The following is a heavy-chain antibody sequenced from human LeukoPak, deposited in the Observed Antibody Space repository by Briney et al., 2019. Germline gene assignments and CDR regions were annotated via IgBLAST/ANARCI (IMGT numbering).Heavy chain of an antibody. CDR1: GFTLSNAW. CDR2: ISGSGGRT. J-gene: IGHJ1*01. Sequence: PGGSLRLFCSASGFTLSNAWMTWVRQAPGKGLEWVPVISGSGGRTYYADSVKGRFTISRDNSKTTLYLQMNSLRAEDTAVYYCVKEIYGDSTGGRFQHWGQGTLVTVSS. CDR3: VKEIYGDSTGGRFQH. D-gene: IGHD4-17*01. V-gene: IGHV3-23*01.